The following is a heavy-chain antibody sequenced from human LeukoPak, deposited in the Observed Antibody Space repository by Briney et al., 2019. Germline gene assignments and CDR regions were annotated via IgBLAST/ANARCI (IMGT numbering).Heavy chain of an antibody. Sequence: GGSLRLSCAASGLTFSSYAMSWVRQAPGKGLEWVSAISGSGGGTYYADSVKGRFTISRDNSKNTLYLQMNSLRAEDTAVYYCAKDIRPLRYFDWLPFQHWGQGTLVTVSS. CDR3: AKDIRPLRYFDWLPFQH. V-gene: IGHV3-23*01. CDR2: ISGSGGGT. CDR1: GLTFSSYA. D-gene: IGHD3-9*01. J-gene: IGHJ1*01.